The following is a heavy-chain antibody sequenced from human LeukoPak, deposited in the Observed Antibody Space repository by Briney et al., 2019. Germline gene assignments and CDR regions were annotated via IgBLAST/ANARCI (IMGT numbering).Heavy chain of an antibody. D-gene: IGHD3-9*01. Sequence: PSETLSLTCTVSGGSISSGGYYWSWIRQHPGKGLEWIGYIYYSGSTNYNPSLKSRVTISVDTSKNQFSLKLSSVTAADTAVYYCASARFDWLWGVRTNYGMDVWGQGTTVTVSS. CDR2: IYYSGST. CDR1: GGSISSGGYY. CDR3: ASARFDWLWGVRTNYGMDV. V-gene: IGHV4-31*03. J-gene: IGHJ6*02.